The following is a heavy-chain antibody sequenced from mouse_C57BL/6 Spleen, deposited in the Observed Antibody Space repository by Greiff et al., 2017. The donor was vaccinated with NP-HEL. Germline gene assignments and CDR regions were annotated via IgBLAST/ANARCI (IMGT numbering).Heavy chain of an antibody. V-gene: IGHV1-80*01. J-gene: IGHJ3*01. CDR1: GYAFSSYW. CDR3: ARSYYGSSYGWFAY. CDR2: IYPGDGDT. Sequence: VQLQQSGAELVKPGASVKISCKASGYAFSSYWMNWVKQRPGKGLEWIGQIYPGDGDTNYNGKFKGKATLTADKSSSTAYMQLSSLTSEDSVVYFCARSYYGSSYGWFAYWGQGTLVTVSA. D-gene: IGHD1-1*01.